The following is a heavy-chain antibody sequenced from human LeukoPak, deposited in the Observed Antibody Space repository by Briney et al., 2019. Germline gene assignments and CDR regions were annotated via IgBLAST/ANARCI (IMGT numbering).Heavy chain of an antibody. V-gene: IGHV4-34*01. CDR3: ARRRYCSSTSCYLSSFASFDY. D-gene: IGHD2-2*01. J-gene: IGHJ4*02. Sequence: SETLSLTCAVYGGSFSGYYWSWIRQPPGKGLEWIGEINHSGSTNYNPSLKSRDTISVDTSKNQCSLKLSSVTAADTAVYYCARRRYCSSTSCYLSSFASFDYWGQGTLVTVSS. CDR2: INHSGST. CDR1: GGSFSGYY.